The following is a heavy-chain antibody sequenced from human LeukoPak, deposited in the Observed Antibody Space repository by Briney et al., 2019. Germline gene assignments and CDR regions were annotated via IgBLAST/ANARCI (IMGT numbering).Heavy chain of an antibody. J-gene: IGHJ5*02. Sequence: GGSLRLSCVGSGFTFSSCAMIWVRQTPGKGLEWVSVISGTGGTTYDADSVKGRFTISRDNSKNTVYLQMNSLRAEDTAVYYCAKWDAYIESWGQGTLVTVSS. V-gene: IGHV3-23*01. CDR1: GFTFSSCA. D-gene: IGHD3-16*01. CDR2: ISGTGGTT. CDR3: AKWDAYIES.